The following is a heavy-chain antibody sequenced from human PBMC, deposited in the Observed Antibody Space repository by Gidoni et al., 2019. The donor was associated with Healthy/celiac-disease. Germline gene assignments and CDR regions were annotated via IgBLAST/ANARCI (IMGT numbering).Heavy chain of an antibody. V-gene: IGHV1-69*01. CDR1: GGTFSSYA. Sequence: QVQLLQSGAEVQKPGSSVKVSCKASGGTFSSYAISWVRQAPGQGLEWMGGIIPIFGTANHGQKLQGRVTITADESTSTAYMELSSLRSEDTAVYYCASSTLVVPAAKHHYYYYGMDVWGQGTTVTVSS. CDR3: ASSTLVVPAAKHHYYYYGMDV. J-gene: IGHJ6*02. D-gene: IGHD2-2*01. CDR2: IIPIFGTA.